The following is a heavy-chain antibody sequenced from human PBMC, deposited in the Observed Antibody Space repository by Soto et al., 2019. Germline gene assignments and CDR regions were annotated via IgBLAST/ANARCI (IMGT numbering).Heavy chain of an antibody. J-gene: IGHJ6*02. CDR3: ARDVVYSCSERVYGMEF. V-gene: IGHV4-4*02. CDR2: IYHSGSN. D-gene: IGHD4-4*01. Sequence: QVQLQESGPGLVKPSGTLSLTCAVSGGSISSSNWWSWVRQPPGKGLEGIGEIYHSGSNNYNPSLSSRVTISVGKDVNQVSLKLSSVTAAGTAVYYCARDVVYSCSERVYGMEFWGQGTTVTVSS. CDR1: GGSISSSNW.